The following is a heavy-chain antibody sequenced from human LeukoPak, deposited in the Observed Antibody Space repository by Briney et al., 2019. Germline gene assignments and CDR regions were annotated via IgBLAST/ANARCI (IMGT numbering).Heavy chain of an antibody. J-gene: IGHJ5*02. CDR3: ARVLIPYCGGDCPFDP. CDR1: GYTFTSYD. D-gene: IGHD2-21*02. CDR2: MNPNSGNT. V-gene: IGHV1-8*01. Sequence: ASVKVSCKASGYTFTSYDINWVRQATGQGLEWMGWMNPNSGNTGYAQKFQGRVTMTRNTSISTAYMELSSLRSEDTAVYYCARVLIPYCGGDCPFDPWGQGTLVTVSS.